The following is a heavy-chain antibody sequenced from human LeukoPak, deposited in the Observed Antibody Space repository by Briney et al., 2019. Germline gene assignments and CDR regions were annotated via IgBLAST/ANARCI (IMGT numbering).Heavy chain of an antibody. J-gene: IGHJ5*02. CDR3: ARGAYQNFDA. V-gene: IGHV1-18*01. D-gene: IGHD2-2*01. CDR1: GGTFSSYA. Sequence: ASVKVSCKASGGTFSSYAISWVRQAPGQGLEWMGWISVYNGHTNYAQKVQDRVTMTTDTSTSTAYMELRSLRSDDTAVYYCARGAYQNFDAWGQGTLVTVSS. CDR2: ISVYNGHT.